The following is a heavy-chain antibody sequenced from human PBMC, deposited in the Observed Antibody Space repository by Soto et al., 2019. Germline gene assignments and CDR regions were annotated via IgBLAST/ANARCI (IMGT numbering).Heavy chain of an antibody. CDR3: ARVISSSSSLGLRYYYYGMDV. J-gene: IGHJ6*02. D-gene: IGHD6-6*01. V-gene: IGHV4-39*01. CDR1: AGSISSRSHY. CDR2: IYYSGNT. Sequence: SETLSLTCTVSAGSISSRSHYWGWIRQPPGKGLEWIATIYYSGNTYYNPSLSRRVTLSVDTSKSQFSLKVKSVTAADTAVYYCARVISSSSSLGLRYYYYGMDVWGQGTTVTVSS.